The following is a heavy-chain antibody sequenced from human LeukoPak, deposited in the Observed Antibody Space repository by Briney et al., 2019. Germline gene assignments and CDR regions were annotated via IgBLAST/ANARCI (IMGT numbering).Heavy chain of an antibody. D-gene: IGHD5-18*01. CDR2: ILYDGSSQ. CDR3: AKESYHNIYGYEETGGFDY. Sequence: PGGPLRLSCAASGFTFSSYGMVWVRQAPGKGLEWVALILYDGSSQYYADSVKGRFTISRDNSKNTLYLQMNSLRAEDTAVYYCAKESYHNIYGYEETGGFDYWGQGTLVTVSS. J-gene: IGHJ4*02. V-gene: IGHV3-30*18. CDR1: GFTFSSYG.